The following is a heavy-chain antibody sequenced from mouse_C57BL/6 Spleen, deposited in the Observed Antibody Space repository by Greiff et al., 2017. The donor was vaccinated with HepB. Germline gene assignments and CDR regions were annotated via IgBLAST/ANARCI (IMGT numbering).Heavy chain of an antibody. CDR2: IYPSDSET. CDR3: AREGYYEYLFAY. D-gene: IGHD2-4*01. J-gene: IGHJ3*01. CDR1: GYTFTSYW. Sequence: QVQLQQPGAELVRPGSSVKLSCKASGYTFTSYWMDWVKQRPGPGLEWTGNIYPSDSETHYKQKFKDKATLTVDKSSSTAYMQHSSLTSEDSAVYDCAREGYYEYLFAYWGQGTRVTVSA. V-gene: IGHV1-61*01.